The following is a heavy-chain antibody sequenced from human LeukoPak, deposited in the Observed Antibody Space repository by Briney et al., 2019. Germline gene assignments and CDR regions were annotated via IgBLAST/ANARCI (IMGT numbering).Heavy chain of an antibody. CDR1: GVSISSHY. Sequence: PSETLSLTCTVSGVSISSHYWSWLRQPPGKGLEWIGYIYYSGSTNYNPSLKSRVTISVDTSKNQFSLKLSSVTAADTAVYYCARAVLRKQLDYWGQGTLVTVSS. CDR3: ARAVLRKQLDY. D-gene: IGHD1/OR15-1a*01. J-gene: IGHJ4*02. CDR2: IYYSGST. V-gene: IGHV4-59*11.